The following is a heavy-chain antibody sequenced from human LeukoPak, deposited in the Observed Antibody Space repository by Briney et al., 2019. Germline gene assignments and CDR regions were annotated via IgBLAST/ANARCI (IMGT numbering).Heavy chain of an antibody. Sequence: SETLSLTCTVSGGSISSYYWGWIRQPPGKGLEWIGYIYYSGSTNYNPSLKSRVTISVDTSKNQFSLKLSSVTAADTAVYYCARAAYYYDSSGYLYWYFDLWGRGTLVTVSS. J-gene: IGHJ2*01. D-gene: IGHD3-22*01. V-gene: IGHV4-59*01. CDR1: GGSISSYY. CDR3: ARAAYYYDSSGYLYWYFDL. CDR2: IYYSGST.